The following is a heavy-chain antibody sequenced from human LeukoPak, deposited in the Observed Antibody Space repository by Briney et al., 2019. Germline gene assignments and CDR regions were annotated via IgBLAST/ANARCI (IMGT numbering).Heavy chain of an antibody. Sequence: GGSLRLSCAASGFTFSSYGMHWVRQAPGKGLEWVAFIRYDGSNKYYADSVKGRFTISRDNSKNTLYLQMNSLRAEDTAVYYCAKDRDYRAYYMDVWGKGTTVTVSS. J-gene: IGHJ6*03. CDR3: AKDRDYRAYYMDV. CDR1: GFTFSSYG. CDR2: IRYDGSNK. D-gene: IGHD4-11*01. V-gene: IGHV3-30*02.